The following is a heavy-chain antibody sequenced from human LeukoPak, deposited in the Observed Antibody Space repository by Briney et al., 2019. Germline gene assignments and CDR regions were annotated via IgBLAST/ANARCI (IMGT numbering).Heavy chain of an antibody. Sequence: PSETLSLTCAVYGGSFSGYYWSWIRQPPGKGLEWIGEINHSGSTNYNPSLKSRVTLSVDTSKNQFSLKLSSVAAADTAVYYCARGDSSSWANWFDPWGQGTLVTVSS. CDR3: ARGDSSSWANWFDP. CDR2: INHSGST. J-gene: IGHJ5*02. V-gene: IGHV4-34*01. D-gene: IGHD6-13*01. CDR1: GGSFSGYY.